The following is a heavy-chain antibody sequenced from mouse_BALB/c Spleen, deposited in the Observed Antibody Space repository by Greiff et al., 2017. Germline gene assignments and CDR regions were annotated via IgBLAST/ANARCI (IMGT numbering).Heavy chain of an antibody. CDR1: GFSLTSYG. V-gene: IGHV2-2*02. J-gene: IGHJ4*01. Sequence: VKLMESGPGLVAPSQSLSITCTVSGFSLTSYGVHWVRQSPGKGLEWLGVIWSGGSTDYNAAFISRLSISKDNSKSQVFFKMNSLQANDTAIYYCARNYYDYDAMDYWGQGTSVTVSS. CDR2: IWSGGST. CDR3: ARNYYDYDAMDY. D-gene: IGHD1-1*02.